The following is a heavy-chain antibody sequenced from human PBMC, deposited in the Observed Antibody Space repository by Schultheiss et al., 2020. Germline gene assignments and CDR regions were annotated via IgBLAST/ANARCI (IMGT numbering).Heavy chain of an antibody. CDR2: ISYDGSNK. D-gene: IGHD4-17*01. Sequence: GGSLRLSCAASGFTFSSYAMHWVRQAPGKGLEWVAVISYDGSNKYYADSVKGRFTISRDNSKNTLYLQMNSLRAEDTAVYYCARVPDYGDDYWGQGTLVTVSS. CDR1: GFTFSSYA. V-gene: IGHV3-30-3*01. J-gene: IGHJ4*02. CDR3: ARVPDYGDDY.